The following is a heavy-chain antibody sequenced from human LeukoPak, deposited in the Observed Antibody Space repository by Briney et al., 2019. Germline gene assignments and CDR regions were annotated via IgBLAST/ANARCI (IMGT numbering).Heavy chain of an antibody. Sequence: PSETLSLTCTVSGGSLSNYYWSWIRQPPGKGLEWIGYIYYSGSPTYSPSLRSRVTISLDKSNNQFSLKLTSVTAADTAVYYCASRWVLTGEPYWGQETLVTVSS. CDR2: IYYSGSP. CDR1: GGSLSNYY. J-gene: IGHJ4*02. CDR3: ASRWVLTGEPY. V-gene: IGHV4-59*12. D-gene: IGHD7-27*01.